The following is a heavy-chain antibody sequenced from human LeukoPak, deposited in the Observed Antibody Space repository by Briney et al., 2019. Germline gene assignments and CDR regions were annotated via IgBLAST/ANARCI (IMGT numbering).Heavy chain of an antibody. CDR1: GYSFSTYW. CDR3: ARTPTSLSNPYYFDH. Sequence: GESLKISCKGSGYSFSTYWIGWVRQMPGKVLQWMAIIYPGDSDTRYSPSFEGQVTISADKSISTAYLQWSSLKASDTAMYYCARTPTSLSNPYYFDHWGQGTLVTVSS. J-gene: IGHJ4*02. CDR2: IYPGDSDT. V-gene: IGHV5-51*01.